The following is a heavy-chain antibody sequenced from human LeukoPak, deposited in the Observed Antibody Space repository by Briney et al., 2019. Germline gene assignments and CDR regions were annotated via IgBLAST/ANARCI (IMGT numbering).Heavy chain of an antibody. V-gene: IGHV3-21*04. CDR3: ARYYDFWSGLKY. CDR2: ISSSSSYM. Sequence: PGGSLRLSCSASGFTFSRDVMMWVRQAPGKELEWVACISSSSSYMYYADSVKGRFTISRDNVKNSVYLQMNSLRAEDTAVYYCARYYDFWSGLKYWGQGTLVTVSS. J-gene: IGHJ4*02. D-gene: IGHD3-3*01. CDR1: GFTFSRDV.